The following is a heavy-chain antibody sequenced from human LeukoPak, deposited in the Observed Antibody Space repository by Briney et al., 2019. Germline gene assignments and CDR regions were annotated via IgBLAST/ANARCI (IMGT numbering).Heavy chain of an antibody. CDR3: ARALGGWGFNMDV. Sequence: PSETLSLTCSVSGASINSDYWIWIRQPPGKGLEWIAYIYYSGSTNHNPSFKSRVTTSVDTSKNQFSLKLSSVTAADTAVYYCARALGGWGFNMDVWGKGTTVTVSS. D-gene: IGHD6-19*01. CDR1: GASINSDY. J-gene: IGHJ6*03. V-gene: IGHV4-59*01. CDR2: IYYSGST.